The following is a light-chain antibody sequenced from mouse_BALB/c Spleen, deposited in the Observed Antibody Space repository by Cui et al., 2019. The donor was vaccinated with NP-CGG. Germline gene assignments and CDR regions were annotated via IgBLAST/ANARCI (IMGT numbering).Light chain of an antibody. Sequence: QAVVTQGSALTTSPGETVTLTCRSSTGPVTTNNYANWVQEKSDHLFTGLIGGTNNRAPGVPARFSGSLIGDKAALTITGAQTEDEAIYFCALWYSNHWVFGGGTKLTVL. CDR2: GTN. CDR3: ALWYSNHWV. CDR1: TGPVTTNNY. J-gene: IGLJ1*01. V-gene: IGLV1*01.